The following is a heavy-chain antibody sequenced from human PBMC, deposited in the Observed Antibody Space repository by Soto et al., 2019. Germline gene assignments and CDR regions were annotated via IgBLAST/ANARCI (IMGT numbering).Heavy chain of an antibody. CDR1: GFIFSSYG. V-gene: IGHV3-23*01. Sequence: VYLLESGGGLVQRGGSLRLSCAASGFIFSSYGMSWVRQAPGQGLEWVAGVSGSGGATYYADSVKRRFTISRDNSKNKLYLQMNTLRAEDTAVYYCAKDTRFRLGDLSFDAFHYWGQGTLVTVSS. CDR3: AKDTRFRLGDLSFDAFHY. CDR2: VSGSGGAT. J-gene: IGHJ4*02. D-gene: IGHD3-16*02.